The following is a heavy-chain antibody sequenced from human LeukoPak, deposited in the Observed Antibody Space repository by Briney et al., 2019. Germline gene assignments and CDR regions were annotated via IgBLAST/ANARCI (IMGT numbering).Heavy chain of an antibody. CDR1: GYTFTDYY. CDR2: INPNSGGT. J-gene: IGHJ4*02. CDR3: ARYYFGSEKFDC. V-gene: IGHV1-2*06. D-gene: IGHD3-10*01. Sequence: ASVKVSCKASGYTFTDYYMHWVRQAPGQGLEWMGRINPNSGGTKYAQKFQGRVTMTRDTSISTTYMDLSRLRSDDTAVYYCARYYFGSEKFDCWGQGTLVTVSS.